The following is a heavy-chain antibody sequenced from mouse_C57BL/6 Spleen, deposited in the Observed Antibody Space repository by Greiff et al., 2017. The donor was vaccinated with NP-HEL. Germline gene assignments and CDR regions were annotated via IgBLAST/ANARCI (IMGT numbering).Heavy chain of an antibody. D-gene: IGHD1-1*01. CDR2: IDPEPGGT. V-gene: IGHV1-15*01. Sequence: QVQLKQSGAELVRPGASVTLSCKASGYTFTDYEMHWVKQTPVHGLEWIGAIDPEPGGTAYNQKFKGKAILTADKSSSTAYMELRSLPSEDSAVYYGTRDHYCGSSYRAWFAYWGQGTLLTVSA. J-gene: IGHJ3*01. CDR3: TRDHYCGSSYRAWFAY. CDR1: GYTFTDYE.